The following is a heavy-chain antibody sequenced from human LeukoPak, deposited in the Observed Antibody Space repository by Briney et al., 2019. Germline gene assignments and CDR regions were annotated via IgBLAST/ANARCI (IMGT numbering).Heavy chain of an antibody. D-gene: IGHD1-26*01. CDR2: FDPEDGET. V-gene: IGHV1-24*01. J-gene: IGHJ4*02. CDR3: ATAKTWDPYFDY. CDR1: GYTLTELS. Sequence: GASVKVSCKVSGYTLTELSMHWVRQAPGKGLEWMGGFDPEDGETIYAQKFQGRVTMTEDTSTDTAYMELSSLRSEDTAVYYCATAKTWDPYFDYWGQGTLVTVSS.